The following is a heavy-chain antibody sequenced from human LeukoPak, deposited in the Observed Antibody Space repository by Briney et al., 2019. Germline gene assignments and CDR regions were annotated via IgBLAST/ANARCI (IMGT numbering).Heavy chain of an antibody. CDR2: ISYDGVNK. CDR3: AKLRELVTYYYYYGLDV. Sequence: GKSLRLSCAASGFTFSNYGMHWVRQAPGKGLEWVALISYDGVNKYYADSVKGRFTISRDNSKNTLYLRMNSLRVEDTALYYCAKLRELVTYYYYYGLDVWGQGTTVTVSS. D-gene: IGHD1-1*01. CDR1: GFTFSNYG. V-gene: IGHV3-30*18. J-gene: IGHJ6*02.